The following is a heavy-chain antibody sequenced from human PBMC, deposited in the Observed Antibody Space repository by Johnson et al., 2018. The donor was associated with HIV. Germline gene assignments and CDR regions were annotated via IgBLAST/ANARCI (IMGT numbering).Heavy chain of an antibody. Sequence: QVQLVESGGGVVQPGRSLRLSCAASGFTFSSYGMHWVRPAPGQGLEWVAVIWYDGSIKYYAASVKGRFTISRDNSKNTLYLQMNSLRADDTAVYYCAKDLELSPGTARAVGGSFDIWGQGTMVTVSS. CDR2: IWYDGSIK. J-gene: IGHJ3*02. V-gene: IGHV3-33*06. D-gene: IGHD6-19*01. CDR3: AKDLELSPGTARAVGGSFDI. CDR1: GFTFSSYG.